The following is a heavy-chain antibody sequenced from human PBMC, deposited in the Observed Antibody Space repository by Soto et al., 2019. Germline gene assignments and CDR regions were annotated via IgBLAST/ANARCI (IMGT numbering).Heavy chain of an antibody. V-gene: IGHV3-30-3*01. Sequence: ESGGGVVQPGRSLRLSCAASGFTFSSYAMHWVRQAPGKGLEWVAVISYDGSNKYYADSVKGRFTISRDNSKNTLYLPMNSLRAEDTAVYYCASPGIAESVDYWGQGTLVTVSS. CDR3: ASPGIAESVDY. D-gene: IGHD6-13*01. J-gene: IGHJ4*02. CDR2: ISYDGSNK. CDR1: GFTFSSYA.